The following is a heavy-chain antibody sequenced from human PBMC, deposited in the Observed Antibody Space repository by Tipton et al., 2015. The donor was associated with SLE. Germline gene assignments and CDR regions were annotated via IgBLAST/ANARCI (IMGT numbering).Heavy chain of an antibody. J-gene: IGHJ6*02. CDR2: IYTSGST. CDR3: ASGGGYCSGGSCFPYGTDV. CDR1: GGSISSYY. Sequence: LRLSCTVSGGSISSYYWSWIRQPAGKGLEWIGRIYTSGSTNYNPSLKSRVTMSVDPSKNQFSLKLSSVTAADTAVYYCASGGGYCSGGSCFPYGTDVWGQGTTVTVS. D-gene: IGHD2-15*01. V-gene: IGHV4-4*07.